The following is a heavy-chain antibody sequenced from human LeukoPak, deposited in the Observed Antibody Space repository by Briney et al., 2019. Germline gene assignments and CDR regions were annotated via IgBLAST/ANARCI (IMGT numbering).Heavy chain of an antibody. V-gene: IGHV1-8*01. CDR1: GYTFTSYD. D-gene: IGHD3-3*01. CDR3: ALRHDFWSGYYD. Sequence: ASVKVSCKASGYTFTSYDINWVRQATGQGLEWMGWMNPNSGNTGYAQKFQGRVTMTRNTSISTAYMELSSLRSEDTAVYYCALRHDFWSGYYDWGQGTLVTVSS. CDR2: MNPNSGNT. J-gene: IGHJ4*02.